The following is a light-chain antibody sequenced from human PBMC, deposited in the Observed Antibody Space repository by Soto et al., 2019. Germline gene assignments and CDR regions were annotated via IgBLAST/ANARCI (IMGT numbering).Light chain of an antibody. CDR1: QSISSW. V-gene: IGKV1-5*01. CDR2: DAS. Sequence: DIQMTQSPSTLSASVGDRVIFTCRASQSISSWLAWYQQKPGEAPKLLIYDASSLESGVPSRFSGSGSGTEFTLTISSLQPDDFATYYCQQYNSYSVYTFGQGTKLEIK. CDR3: QQYNSYSVYT. J-gene: IGKJ2*01.